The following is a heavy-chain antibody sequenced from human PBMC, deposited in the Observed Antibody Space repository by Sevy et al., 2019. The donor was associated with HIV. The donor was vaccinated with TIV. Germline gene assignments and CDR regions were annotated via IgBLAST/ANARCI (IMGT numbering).Heavy chain of an antibody. CDR1: GGSISSYY. Sequence: SETLSLTCTVSGGSISSYYWSWIRQPPGKGLEWIGYIYYSGSTNYNPSLKSRVTISVDTSKNQFSLKLGSVTAADTAVYYCARGLELSGMDVWGQGTTVTVSS. J-gene: IGHJ6*02. V-gene: IGHV4-59*01. CDR2: IYYSGST. CDR3: ARGLELSGMDV. D-gene: IGHD1-7*01.